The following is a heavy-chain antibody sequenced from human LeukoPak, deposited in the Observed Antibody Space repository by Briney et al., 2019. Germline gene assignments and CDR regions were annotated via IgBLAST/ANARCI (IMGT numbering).Heavy chain of an antibody. D-gene: IGHD4-17*01. Sequence: SETLSLTCTVSGGSISSSSYYWGWIRQPPGKGLEWIGSIYYSGSTYYNPSLKSRVTISVDTSKNQFSLKLSSVTAADTAVYYCARDDYGDYGLPDYWGQGTLVTVSS. CDR1: GGSISSSSYY. V-gene: IGHV4-39*02. CDR3: ARDDYGDYGLPDY. CDR2: IYYSGST. J-gene: IGHJ4*02.